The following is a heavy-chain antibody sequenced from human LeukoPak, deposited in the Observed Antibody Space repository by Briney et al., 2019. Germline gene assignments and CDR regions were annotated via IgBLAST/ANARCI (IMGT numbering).Heavy chain of an antibody. CDR2: IYYSGST. CDR1: GGSISSYY. CDR3: ARSVTTPHDAFDI. D-gene: IGHD4-17*01. V-gene: IGHV4-59*12. Sequence: SETLSLTCTVSGGSISSYYWSWIRQPPRKGLEWIGYIYYSGSTNYNPSLKSRVTISVDTSKNQFSLKLSSVTAADTAVYYCARSVTTPHDAFDIWGQGTMVTVSS. J-gene: IGHJ3*02.